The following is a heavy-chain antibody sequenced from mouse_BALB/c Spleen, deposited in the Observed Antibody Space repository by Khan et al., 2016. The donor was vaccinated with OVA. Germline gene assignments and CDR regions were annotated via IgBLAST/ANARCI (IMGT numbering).Heavy chain of an antibody. CDR2: IWGGGST. J-gene: IGHJ4*01. D-gene: IGHD2-10*02. Sequence: VQLQESGPGLVAPSQSLSITCTVSGFSLIDYDVSWIRQPPGKGLEWLGVIWGGGSTYYNSALKSRLSISKDNSKSQVFLKMNSLQTDDTAMYYCAKGVWSYYFALDYWGQGTSVTVPS. CDR3: AKGVWSYYFALDY. CDR1: GFSLIDYD. V-gene: IGHV2-6-5*01.